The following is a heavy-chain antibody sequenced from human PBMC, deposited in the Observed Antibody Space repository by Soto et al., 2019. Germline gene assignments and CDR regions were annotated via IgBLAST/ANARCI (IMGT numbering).Heavy chain of an antibody. V-gene: IGHV1-3*01. J-gene: IGHJ5*02. D-gene: IGHD3-9*01. CDR2: INAGNGNT. CDR1: GYTFTSYA. CDR3: AREDVRYFDWLSL. Sequence: QVQLVQSGAEVKKPGASVKVSCKASGYTFTSYAMHWVRQAPGQRLEWMGWINAGNGNTKYSQNFQGRVTITRDTSASTAYMALSSLRSEYTAVYYCAREDVRYFDWLSLWGQGTLVTVSS.